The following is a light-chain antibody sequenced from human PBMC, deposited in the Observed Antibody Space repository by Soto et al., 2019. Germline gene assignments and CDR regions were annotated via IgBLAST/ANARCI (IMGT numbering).Light chain of an antibody. CDR2: DVS. Sequence: QSDLTQPRSVSGSPGQSVTISCTGTSSDVGGYNYVSWYQQHPGKAPQLMIYDVSKRPSGVPDRFSGSKSGNTASLTISGLQAEDEADYYCGSYAGSYTVVFGGGTKLTVL. CDR3: GSYAGSYTVV. CDR1: SSDVGGYNY. J-gene: IGLJ2*01. V-gene: IGLV2-11*01.